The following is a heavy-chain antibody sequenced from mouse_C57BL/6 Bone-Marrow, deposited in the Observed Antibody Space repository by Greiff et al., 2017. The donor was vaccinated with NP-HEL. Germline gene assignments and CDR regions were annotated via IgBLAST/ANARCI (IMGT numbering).Heavy chain of an antibody. Sequence: VKLQESGAELVKPGASVKISCKASGYAFSSYWMNWVKQRPGKGLEWIGQIYPGDGDTNYNGKFKGKATLTADKSSSTAYMQLSSLTSEDSAVYFCARKDDGYFAYWGQGTLVTVSA. V-gene: IGHV1-80*01. CDR2: IYPGDGDT. J-gene: IGHJ3*01. CDR3: ARKDDGYFAY. D-gene: IGHD2-3*01. CDR1: GYAFSSYW.